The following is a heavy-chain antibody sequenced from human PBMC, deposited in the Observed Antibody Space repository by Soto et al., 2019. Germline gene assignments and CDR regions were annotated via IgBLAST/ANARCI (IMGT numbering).Heavy chain of an antibody. CDR1: GGTFSSYT. CDR3: ARETGYSSSWYANYYYYGMDV. D-gene: IGHD6-13*01. J-gene: IGHJ6*02. Sequence: QVQLVQSGAEVKKPGSSVKVSCKASGGTFSSYTISWVRQAPGQGLEWMGRIIPILGIANYAQKFQGRVTSTADKSTXXAXMXXSSLRSEDTAVYYCARETGYSSSWYANYYYYGMDVWGQGTTVTVSS. V-gene: IGHV1-69*08. CDR2: IIPILGIA.